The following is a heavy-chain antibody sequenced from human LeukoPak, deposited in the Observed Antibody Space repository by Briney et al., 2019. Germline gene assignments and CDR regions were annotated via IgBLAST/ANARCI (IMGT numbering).Heavy chain of an antibody. CDR1: GFTFSSYA. CDR2: ISGSGGST. J-gene: IGHJ5*02. D-gene: IGHD3-3*01. Sequence: PGGSLRLSCAASGFTFSSYAMSWVRQAPGKGLEWVSAISGSGGSTYYADSVKGRFTISRDNSKNTLYLQMNSLRAEDTAVYYCAKWSDYDFWSGYYNWFDPWGQGTLVTVSS. CDR3: AKWSDYDFWSGYYNWFDP. V-gene: IGHV3-23*01.